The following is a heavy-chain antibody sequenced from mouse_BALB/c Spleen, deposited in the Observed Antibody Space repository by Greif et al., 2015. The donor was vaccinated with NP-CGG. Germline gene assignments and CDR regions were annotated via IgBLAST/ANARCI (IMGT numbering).Heavy chain of an antibody. J-gene: IGHJ4*01. V-gene: IGHV2-9*02. CDR1: GFSLTSYG. CDR3: ARDGYYAMDY. Sequence: VKVEESGPGLVAPSQSLSITCTVSGFSLTSYGVHWVRQPPGKGLEWLGVIWAGGSTNYNSALMSRLSISKDNSKSQVFLKMSSLQTDDTAMYYCARDGYYAMDYWGQGTSVTVSS. CDR2: IWAGGST.